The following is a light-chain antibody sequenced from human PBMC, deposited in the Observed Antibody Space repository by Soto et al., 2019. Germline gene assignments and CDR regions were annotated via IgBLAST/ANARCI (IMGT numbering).Light chain of an antibody. J-gene: IGKJ1*01. CDR2: GAS. CDR3: QQYNNRPPWT. V-gene: IGKV3-15*01. CDR1: QSVSSN. Sequence: EIVMTQSPATLSVSPGERATLSCRASQSVSSNLAWYQQKPGKAPRLLIYGASTRATGIPARFSGSGSGTTFTLLTSSLLSEDFAVYYCQQYNNRPPWTFGQGTKVEIK.